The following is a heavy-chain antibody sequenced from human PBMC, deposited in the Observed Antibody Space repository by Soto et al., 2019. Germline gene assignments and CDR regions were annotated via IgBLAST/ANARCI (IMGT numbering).Heavy chain of an antibody. CDR2: INHSGST. Sequence: ETLSLTCAVYGGSFSGYYWSWIRQPPGKGLEWIGEINHSGSTNYNPSLKSRVTISVDTSKNQFSLKLSSVTAADTAVYYCARFVAAAGPATYYYYGMDVWGQGTTVTVSS. V-gene: IGHV4-34*01. J-gene: IGHJ6*02. CDR3: ARFVAAAGPATYYYYGMDV. CDR1: GGSFSGYY. D-gene: IGHD6-13*01.